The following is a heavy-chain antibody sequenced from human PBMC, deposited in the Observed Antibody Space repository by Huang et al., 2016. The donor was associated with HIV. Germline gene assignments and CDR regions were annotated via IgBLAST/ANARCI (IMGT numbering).Heavy chain of an antibody. Sequence: QVQLVQSGAEVKNPGASVRVSCKASGYTFTDSNIHWVRQAPGQGLEGMGWINPKRGGTIYAQRFQGRVTMTRDTTSSTVHMDLRRIQSDDTAVYFCARDWSFGSSTSPADWGQGTLVTVSS. V-gene: IGHV1-2*02. J-gene: IGHJ4*02. CDR1: GYTFTDSN. D-gene: IGHD6-6*01. CDR2: INPKRGGT. CDR3: ARDWSFGSSTSPAD.